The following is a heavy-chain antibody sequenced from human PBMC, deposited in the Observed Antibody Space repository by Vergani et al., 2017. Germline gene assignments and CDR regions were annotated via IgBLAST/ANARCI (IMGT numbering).Heavy chain of an antibody. D-gene: IGHD6-13*01. V-gene: IGHV1-2*02. CDR2: IDPNSDGT. CDR1: GYTFNGYY. Sequence: QVQLVQSGTEVKKPGASVKVSCKASGYTFNGYYIHWVRQAPGQGLEYMGWIDPNSDGTNYAQKFQGRVTMTRDKSISTAYMELSRLRSDDTAVYYCARGWSGYSTSWYFDFWGQGTLVTVSS. CDR3: ARGWSGYSTSWYFDF. J-gene: IGHJ4*02.